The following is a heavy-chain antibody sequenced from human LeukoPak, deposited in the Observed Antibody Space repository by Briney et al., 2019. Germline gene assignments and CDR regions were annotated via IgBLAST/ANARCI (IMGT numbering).Heavy chain of an antibody. Sequence: ASVKVSCKVSGYTLTELSMHWVRQAPGKGLEWMGGFDPEDGETIYAQKFQGRVTMTEDTSTDTAYMELSSLRSEDTAVYYCARVSGLDYGGKSRLFDYWGQGTLVTVSS. CDR1: GYTLTELS. CDR3: ARVSGLDYGGKSRLFDY. V-gene: IGHV1-24*01. J-gene: IGHJ4*02. CDR2: FDPEDGET. D-gene: IGHD4-23*01.